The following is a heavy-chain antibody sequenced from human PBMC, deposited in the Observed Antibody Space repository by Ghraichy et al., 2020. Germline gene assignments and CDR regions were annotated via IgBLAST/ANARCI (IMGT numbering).Heavy chain of an antibody. CDR2: ISSSSRTI. Sequence: GGSLRLSCVASGFTFSIYSMNWVRQAPGKGLEWVSHISSSSRTISYADSVKGRFTVSRDNAKNSLFLQMNSLRDEDTAVYYCARASRVVRFYYYDALDVWGQGTTVTVSS. V-gene: IGHV3-48*02. J-gene: IGHJ6*02. CDR3: ARASRVVRFYYYDALDV. CDR1: GFTFSIYS. D-gene: IGHD4-23*01.